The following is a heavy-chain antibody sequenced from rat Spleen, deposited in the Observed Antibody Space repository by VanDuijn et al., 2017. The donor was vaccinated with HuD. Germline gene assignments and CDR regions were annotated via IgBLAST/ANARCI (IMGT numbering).Heavy chain of an antibody. V-gene: IGHV5-25*01. J-gene: IGHJ2*01. Sequence: EVQLVESGGGLVQPGRSMKLSCAASGFTFSNYGLAWVRQAPTKGLEWVASISTGHSSTYYRDSVKGRFTISRDIAKSTLSLQMDSLRSEDTATYYCARRHYGYTDYFDYWGQGVMVTVSS. D-gene: IGHD1-9*01. CDR2: ISTGHSST. CDR3: ARRHYGYTDYFDY. CDR1: GFTFSNYG.